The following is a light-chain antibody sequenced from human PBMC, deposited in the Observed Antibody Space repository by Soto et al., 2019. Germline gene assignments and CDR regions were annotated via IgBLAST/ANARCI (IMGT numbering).Light chain of an antibody. J-gene: IGKJ1*01. Sequence: DIVLTQSPGTLSLSPGERATLSCRASQSVSSSYLAWYQQKPGQAPRLLIYGASSRATGIPDRFSGSGSGTDFTLTISRLEPEDFAVYYCQQSGSLRTFGQGTKVEIK. CDR2: GAS. CDR3: QQSGSLRT. CDR1: QSVSSSY. V-gene: IGKV3-20*01.